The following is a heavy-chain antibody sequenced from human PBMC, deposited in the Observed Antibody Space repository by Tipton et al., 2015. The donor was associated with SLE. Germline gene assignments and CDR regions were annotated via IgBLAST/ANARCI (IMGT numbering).Heavy chain of an antibody. Sequence: TLSLTCTVSGGSISSSNYYWGWIRQSPGKGLEWIGSIYYSGSTYYNPSLKSRVTISEDRSKNHFSLKLSSVTAADTAIYYCARHFPYSSSWTRSIVFDFWGQGTMVIVSA. CDR3: ARHFPYSSSWTRSIVFDF. J-gene: IGHJ3*01. V-gene: IGHV4-39*01. CDR2: IYYSGST. CDR1: GGSISSSNYY. D-gene: IGHD6-13*01.